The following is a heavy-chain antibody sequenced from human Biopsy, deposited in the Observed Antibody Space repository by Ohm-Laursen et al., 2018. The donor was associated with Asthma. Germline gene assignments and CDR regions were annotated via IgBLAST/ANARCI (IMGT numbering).Heavy chain of an antibody. CDR2: ISYGGKT. Sequence: SDTLSLTCTVSGGSMTSTSYYWDWIRQAPGKGLEWIGYISYGGKTSYNPSLKNPITISRDTRKNQISLMLTSVTAADTAVYFCARRITIFGVVQKDHGMDAWGQGTTVIVSS. D-gene: IGHD3-3*01. CDR1: GGSMTSTSYY. CDR3: ARRITIFGVVQKDHGMDA. J-gene: IGHJ6*02. V-gene: IGHV4-39*01.